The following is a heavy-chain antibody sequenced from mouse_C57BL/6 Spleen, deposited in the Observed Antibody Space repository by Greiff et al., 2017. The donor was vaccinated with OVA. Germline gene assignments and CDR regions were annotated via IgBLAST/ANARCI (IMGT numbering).Heavy chain of an antibody. Sequence: QVQLQQPGAELVMPGASVKLSCKASGYTFTSYWMHWVKQRPGQGLEWIGEIDPSDSYTNYNQKFKGKSTLPVDKSSSTAYMQLSSLTSEDSAVYYCARATVVYYYAMDYWGQGTSVTVSS. CDR1: GYTFTSYW. CDR2: IDPSDSYT. J-gene: IGHJ4*01. V-gene: IGHV1-69*01. CDR3: ARATVVYYYAMDY. D-gene: IGHD1-1*01.